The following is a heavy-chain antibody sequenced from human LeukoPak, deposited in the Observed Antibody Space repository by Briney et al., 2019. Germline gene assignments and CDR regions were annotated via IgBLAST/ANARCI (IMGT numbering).Heavy chain of an antibody. Sequence: GSLRLSCAASGFTFSSYAMSWVRQAPGKGLEWVSAISGSGGSTYYADSVKGRFTISRDNSKNTLYLQMNSLRAEDTAVYYCASSTQYYYDSSGYLGYWGQGTLVTVSS. V-gene: IGHV3-23*01. D-gene: IGHD3-22*01. CDR3: ASSTQYYYDSSGYLGY. CDR2: ISGSGGST. CDR1: GFTFSSYA. J-gene: IGHJ4*02.